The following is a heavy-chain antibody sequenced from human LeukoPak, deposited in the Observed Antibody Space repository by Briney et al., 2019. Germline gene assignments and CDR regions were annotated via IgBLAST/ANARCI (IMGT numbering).Heavy chain of an antibody. CDR1: GYTFTSYV. J-gene: IGHJ4*02. D-gene: IGHD6-19*01. CDR3: ARGIHSSGWPPFDY. CDR2: INAGNGNT. Sequence: GASVKVSCKASGYTFTSYVMRWVRQAPGQRLEWMGWINAGNGNTKYSQEFQGRVTITRDTSASTAYMELSSLRSDDMAVYYCARGIHSSGWPPFDYWGQGSLVTVSS. V-gene: IGHV1-3*03.